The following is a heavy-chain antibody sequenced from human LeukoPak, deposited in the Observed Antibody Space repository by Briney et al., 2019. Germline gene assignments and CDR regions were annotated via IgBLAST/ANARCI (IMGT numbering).Heavy chain of an antibody. Sequence: PSETLSLTCTVSGGSISSSSYYWGWIRQPPGKGLEWIGSIYYSGSTYYNPSLKSRVTISVDTSKNQFSLKLSSVTAADTAVYYCASIRSGSPLRGGDYWGQGTLVTVSS. CDR2: IYYSGST. J-gene: IGHJ4*02. V-gene: IGHV4-39*01. D-gene: IGHD1-26*01. CDR1: GGSISSSSYY. CDR3: ASIRSGSPLRGGDY.